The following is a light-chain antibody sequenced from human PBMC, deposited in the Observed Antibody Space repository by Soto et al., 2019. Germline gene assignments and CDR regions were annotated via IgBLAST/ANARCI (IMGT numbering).Light chain of an antibody. J-gene: IGKJ2*01. V-gene: IGKV1-8*01. Sequence: AVRMTQSPSSFSASTGDRVTITCRASQEISTYLAWYQQKPGKAPKLLIYGASTLHNEVPSRFSGSGSGTDFTLTIDCLQSDDFANYFCQQYYTFPYTFGQGTALEF. CDR2: GAS. CDR3: QQYYTFPYT. CDR1: QEISTY.